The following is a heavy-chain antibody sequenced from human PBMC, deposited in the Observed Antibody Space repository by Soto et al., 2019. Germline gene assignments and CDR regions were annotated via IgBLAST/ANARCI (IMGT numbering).Heavy chain of an antibody. CDR1: GGIFHGYG. J-gene: IGHJ4*02. CDR2: IRFDGSNE. Sequence: GGSLRLSCAVPGGIFHGYGMHWVRQAPGKGLEWVAIIRFDGSNEEYADTVKGRFTISRDNSKNNLYLQMNTLGAEDTAVYYCARDGIGGTVFRGYLDYWGRGTVVTVSS. D-gene: IGHD1-7*01. V-gene: IGHV3-33*01. CDR3: ARDGIGGTVFRGYLDY.